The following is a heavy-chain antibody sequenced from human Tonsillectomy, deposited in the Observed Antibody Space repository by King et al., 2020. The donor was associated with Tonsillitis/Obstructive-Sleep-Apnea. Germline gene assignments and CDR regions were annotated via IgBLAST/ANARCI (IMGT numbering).Heavy chain of an antibody. CDR3: TRVREYGMDV. Sequence: HVQLVESGGGVVQPGRSLRLSCAASGFTFNTYGMHWVRQAPGKGLEWVAVIWFDGTKKYYADSVKGRFTISRDNSKNTLYMEMNSLRAEDTAVYYCTRVREYGMDVWGQGTTVTVTS. J-gene: IGHJ6*02. CDR1: GFTFNTYG. V-gene: IGHV3-33*01. CDR2: IWFDGTKK.